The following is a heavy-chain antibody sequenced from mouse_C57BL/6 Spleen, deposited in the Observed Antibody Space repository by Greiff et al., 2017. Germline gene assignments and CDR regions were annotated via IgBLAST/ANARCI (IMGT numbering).Heavy chain of an antibody. CDR3: ARWSQGYAMDY. CDR2: INPNNGGT. J-gene: IGHJ4*01. V-gene: IGHV1-22*01. CDR1: GYTFTDYN. Sequence: VVEPGASVKMSCKASGYTFTDYNMHWVKQSHGKSLEWIGYINPNNGGTSYNQKFKGKATLTVNKSSSTAYMELRSLTSEDSAVYYCARWSQGYAMDYWGQGTSVTVSS.